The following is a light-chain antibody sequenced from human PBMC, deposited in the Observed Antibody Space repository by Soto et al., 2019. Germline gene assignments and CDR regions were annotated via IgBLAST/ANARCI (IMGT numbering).Light chain of an antibody. CDR3: QQYGSSPRT. Sequence: EIVLTQSPGTLSLSPGERATLSCRASQSVSSNYLAWYQQKPGQAPRLLIYGASSRATGTPDRFSGSGSGTDFTLTISRLEPEDFAVYYCQQYGSSPRTFGGGTKVEI. V-gene: IGKV3-20*01. CDR2: GAS. J-gene: IGKJ4*01. CDR1: QSVSSNY.